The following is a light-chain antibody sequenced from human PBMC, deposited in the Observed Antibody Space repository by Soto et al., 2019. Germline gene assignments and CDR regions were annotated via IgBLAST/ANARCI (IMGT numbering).Light chain of an antibody. Sequence: EIVMTQSPATLSVSPGERATLSCRASQSVSSNLAWYQQKPGQAPRLLIYDASTRATGIPARFSGSGSGTDFTLTISGLQSEDFAVYYCQQYNNWPQTFGQGTKVDNK. CDR3: QQYNNWPQT. CDR1: QSVSSN. CDR2: DAS. J-gene: IGKJ1*01. V-gene: IGKV3-15*01.